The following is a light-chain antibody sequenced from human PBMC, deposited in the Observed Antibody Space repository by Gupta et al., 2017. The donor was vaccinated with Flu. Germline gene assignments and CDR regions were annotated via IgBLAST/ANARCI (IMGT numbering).Light chain of an antibody. V-gene: IGLV1-44*01. J-gene: IGLJ3*02. CDR1: SSNIGGNT. CDR2: NND. CDR3: AAWDDSLNGVV. Sequence: GSSSNIGGNTVNWYQQLPGTAPKLLIYNNDQRPSGVPDRFSASKSGTSASLAISGLQSEDEADYYCAAWDDSLNGVVFGGGTKLTVL.